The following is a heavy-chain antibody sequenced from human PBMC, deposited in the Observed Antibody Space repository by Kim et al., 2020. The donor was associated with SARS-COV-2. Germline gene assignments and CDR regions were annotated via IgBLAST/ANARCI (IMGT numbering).Heavy chain of an antibody. J-gene: IGHJ4*02. CDR1: GFTFSEYW. CDR2: IIPDGRST. Sequence: GGSLRLSCAASGFTFSEYWMHWVRQAPGKGLVWVSRIIPDGRSTSYADSVKGRFTISRDNAKKTVYLQMNSLRAEDTAVYYCARGLIPGQNWAQGTLF. V-gene: IGHV3-74*01. CDR3: ARGLIPGQN. D-gene: IGHD2-21*01.